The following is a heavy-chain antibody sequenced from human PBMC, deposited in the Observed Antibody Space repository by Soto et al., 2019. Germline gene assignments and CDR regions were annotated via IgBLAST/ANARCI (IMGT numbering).Heavy chain of an antibody. D-gene: IGHD2-15*01. Sequence: EVQLVESGGGLVQPGGSLRLSCAASGFTFSSYWMHWVRQAPGKGLVWVSRINSDGSSTSYADSVKGRFTISRDNAKNRMYLQRNSLRAEDTAVYYCVRTSLVVAAATRENYWGQGPLVTVSS. CDR3: VRTSLVVAAATRENY. V-gene: IGHV3-74*01. J-gene: IGHJ4*02. CDR2: INSDGSST. CDR1: GFTFSSYW.